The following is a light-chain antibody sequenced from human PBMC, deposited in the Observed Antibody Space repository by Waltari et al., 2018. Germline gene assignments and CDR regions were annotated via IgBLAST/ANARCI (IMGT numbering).Light chain of an antibody. CDR3: MQALQTPPWT. Sequence: DIVMTQSPLSLPVTPGEPASISCRSSQSLLHSNGYNYLEWDLQKPGQSPQLLIYLGSNRASGVPDRFSGSGSGTDFTLKISRVEAEDVGVYYCMQALQTPPWTFGQGTKVEIK. V-gene: IGKV2-28*01. CDR1: QSLLHSNGYNY. CDR2: LGS. J-gene: IGKJ1*01.